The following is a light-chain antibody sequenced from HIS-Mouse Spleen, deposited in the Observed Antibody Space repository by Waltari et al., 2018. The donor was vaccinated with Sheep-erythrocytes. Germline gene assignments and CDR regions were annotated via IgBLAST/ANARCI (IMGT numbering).Light chain of an antibody. J-gene: IGKJ4*01. CDR1: QSVSSY. CDR3: QQRSNWPLT. Sequence: EIVLTQSPATLSLSPGERATLSCRASQSVSSYLAWYQQKPGQAPRLLNYDASNRATGIPARFSGSRSGTDFTLTISSLEPEDFAVYYCQQRSNWPLTFGGGTKVEIK. CDR2: DAS. V-gene: IGKV3-11*01.